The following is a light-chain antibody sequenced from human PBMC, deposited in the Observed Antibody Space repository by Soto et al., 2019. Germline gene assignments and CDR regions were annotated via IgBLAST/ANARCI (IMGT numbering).Light chain of an antibody. CDR3: LLSYNAAGI. CDR1: TGAVTSGHY. J-gene: IGLJ2*01. Sequence: QAVVTQEPSLTVSPGGTVTLTCGSSTGAVTSGHYPYWFQQKPGLAPRTLIYDTIYKHSWTPARFSGSLLGGKAALTLSGAQPEDEAEYYCLLSYNAAGILGGGTKLTVL. V-gene: IGLV7-46*01. CDR2: DTI.